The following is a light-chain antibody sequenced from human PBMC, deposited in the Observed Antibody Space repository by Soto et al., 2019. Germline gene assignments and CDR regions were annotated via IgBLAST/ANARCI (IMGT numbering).Light chain of an antibody. CDR2: AAS. Sequence: CRASQSISSYLHWYQQKPGKAPKLLIYAASSLQSGVPSRFSGSGSRTDFTLTISSPQPADFAIYSCQQTYTSPAITFAQGTRLEIK. CDR3: QQTYTSPAIT. J-gene: IGKJ5*01. V-gene: IGKV1-39*01. CDR1: QSISSY.